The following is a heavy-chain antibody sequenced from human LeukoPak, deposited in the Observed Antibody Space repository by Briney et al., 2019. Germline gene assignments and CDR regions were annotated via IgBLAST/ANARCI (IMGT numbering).Heavy chain of an antibody. J-gene: IGHJ3*02. V-gene: IGHV3-30*04. CDR2: ISYDGSNK. Sequence: GGSLRLSCAASGFTFSSYAMHWVRQAPGKGLEWVAVISYDGSNKYYADSVKGRFTISRDNSKNTLYLQMNSLRAEDTAVYYCARDRWDVLLWFGEFTHDAFDIWGQGTMVTVSS. D-gene: IGHD3-10*01. CDR1: GFTFSSYA. CDR3: ARDRWDVLLWFGEFTHDAFDI.